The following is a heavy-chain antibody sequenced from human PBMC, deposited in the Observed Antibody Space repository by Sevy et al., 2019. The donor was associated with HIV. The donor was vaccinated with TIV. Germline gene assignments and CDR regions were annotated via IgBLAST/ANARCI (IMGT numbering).Heavy chain of an antibody. J-gene: IGHJ6*02. CDR2: IKQDGSEK. Sequence: GGSLRLSCAASGFTFSSYWMSWVRQAPGKGLEWVANIKQDGSEKYYVDSVKGRFTISRDNAKNSLYLKMNSLRAEDTAVYYCARLRDSSSWYGHYYYYGMDVWGQGTTVTVSS. CDR3: ARLRDSSSWYGHYYYYGMDV. CDR1: GFTFSSYW. V-gene: IGHV3-7*03. D-gene: IGHD6-13*01.